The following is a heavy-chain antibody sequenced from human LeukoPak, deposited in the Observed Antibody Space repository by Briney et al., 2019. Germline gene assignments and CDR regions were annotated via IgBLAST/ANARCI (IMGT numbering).Heavy chain of an antibody. D-gene: IGHD3-10*01. CDR2: IIPIFGTA. CDR3: ARTLYYYGSGSYYNGVQPYYYYYMDV. V-gene: IGHV1-69*13. Sequence: ASVKVSCKASGGTFSSYAISWVRQAPGQGLEWMGGIIPIFGTANYAQKFQGRVTITADESTSTAYMELSSLRSEDTAVYYCARTLYYYGSGSYYNGVQPYYYYYMDVWGKGTTVTISS. J-gene: IGHJ6*03. CDR1: GGTFSSYA.